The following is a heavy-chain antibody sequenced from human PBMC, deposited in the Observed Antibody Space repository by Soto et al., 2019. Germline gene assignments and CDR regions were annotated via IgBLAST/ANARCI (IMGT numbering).Heavy chain of an antibody. Sequence: PSETLFLTCTVSCGSISSSRYCWGWIRQPPGKGLEWIGSIYYSGSTYYNPSLKSRVTISVDTSKNQFSLKLSSVTAAATAVYYCARHLPPGTKDYWGQGALVTLSS. CDR3: ARHLPPGTKDY. V-gene: IGHV4-39*01. CDR1: CGSISSSRYC. J-gene: IGHJ4*02. CDR2: IYYSGST. D-gene: IGHD2-8*01.